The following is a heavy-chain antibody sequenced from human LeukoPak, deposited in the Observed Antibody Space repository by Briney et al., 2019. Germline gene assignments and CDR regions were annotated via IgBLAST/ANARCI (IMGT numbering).Heavy chain of an antibody. D-gene: IGHD3-9*01. J-gene: IGHJ4*02. CDR1: GFTFSNYA. CDR2: ISGSGGIT. Sequence: GGSLRLSCAASGFTFSNYAMGWVRQAPGKGLEWVSDISGSGGITYYADSVKGRFTISRDNSKNTLYLQMNSLRAEDTAVYYCARQATDFLTGYRFDYWGQGTLLTVSS. V-gene: IGHV3-23*01. CDR3: ARQATDFLTGYRFDY.